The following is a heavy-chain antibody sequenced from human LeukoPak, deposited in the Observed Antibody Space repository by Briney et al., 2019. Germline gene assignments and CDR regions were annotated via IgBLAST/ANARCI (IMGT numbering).Heavy chain of an antibody. CDR3: SRDSTFGAVVDFNF. CDR1: GYNFNTFS. V-gene: IGHV1-18*01. Sequence: ASVKVSCKASGYNFNTFSIAWVRQAPGQGLEWMGWINANNGKTHYTEKFHDRVTMTTDTSTNTAYLELRGLKSGDTAMYYCSRDSTFGAVVDFNFWGQGTLVTVSS. D-gene: IGHD3-16*02. J-gene: IGHJ4*02. CDR2: INANNGKT.